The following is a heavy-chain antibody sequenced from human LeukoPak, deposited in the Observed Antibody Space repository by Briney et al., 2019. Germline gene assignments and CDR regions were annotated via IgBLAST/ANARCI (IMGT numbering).Heavy chain of an antibody. CDR3: ARSPALLYYFDY. V-gene: IGHV3-33*01. D-gene: IGHD2-15*01. CDR1: GITFSSFG. J-gene: IGHJ4*02. Sequence: GRSLRLSCVASGITFSSFGMHWVRQAPGKGLEWVAFIWYDGSNEYYADSVKGRFTISRDNSKNTLYVQMDSLRVEDTAVYYCARSPALLYYFDYWGQGTLVTVSS. CDR2: IWYDGSNE.